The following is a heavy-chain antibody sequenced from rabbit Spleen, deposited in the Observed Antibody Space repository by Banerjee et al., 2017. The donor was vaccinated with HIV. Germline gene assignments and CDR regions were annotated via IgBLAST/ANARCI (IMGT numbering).Heavy chain of an antibody. CDR1: GVSFSNYNF. V-gene: IGHV1S40*01. Sequence: LVESGGGLVQPGASLTLTCTASGVSFSNYNFMCWVRQAPGKGLEWIGCIYAGSSGSTYYASWAKGRFTISKTSSTTVPLQMTSLTAADMATYFCARDLAGVIGWNFNLWGQGTLVTVS. J-gene: IGHJ4*01. CDR3: ARDLAGVIGWNFNL. D-gene: IGHD4-1*01. CDR2: IYAGSSGST.